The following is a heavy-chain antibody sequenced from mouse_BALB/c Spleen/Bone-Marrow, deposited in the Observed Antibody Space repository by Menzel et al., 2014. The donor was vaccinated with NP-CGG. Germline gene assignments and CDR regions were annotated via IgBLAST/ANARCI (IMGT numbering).Heavy chain of an antibody. V-gene: IGHV4-1*02. J-gene: IGHJ2*01. CDR1: GFDFSRYW. CDR3: ARLYYYGLQDY. CDR2: INPDSSTI. D-gene: IGHD1-1*01. Sequence: EVQLQQSGGGLVQPGGSPKLSCAASGFDFSRYWMSWVRQAPGKGLEWIGEINPDSSTINYTPSLKDKFITSRDDAKNTLYLQMSKVRSEDTALYYCARLYYYGLQDYWGQGTTLTVSS.